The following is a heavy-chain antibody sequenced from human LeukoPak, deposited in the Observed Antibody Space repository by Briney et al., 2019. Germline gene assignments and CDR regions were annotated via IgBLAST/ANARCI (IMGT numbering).Heavy chain of an antibody. CDR2: IYPADPDT. CDR3: ARQSRDGSKTRGYYFDY. J-gene: IGHJ4*02. D-gene: IGHD3-10*01. V-gene: IGHV5-51*01. Sequence: GESLKISCRVSGXIFTNYWSGWVRQMPGKGLESMGIIYPADPDTTYSPSFQGQVTISADMSIDTVYLQWSSLKASDTAIYYCARQSRDGSKTRGYYFDYWGQGTLVTVSS. CDR1: GXIFTNYW.